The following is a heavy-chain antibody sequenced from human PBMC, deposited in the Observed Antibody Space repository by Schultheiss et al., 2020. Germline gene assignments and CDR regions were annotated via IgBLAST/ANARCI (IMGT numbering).Heavy chain of an antibody. J-gene: IGHJ6*03. Sequence: ASVKVSCKASGYTFTGYYMHWVRQAPGQGLEWMGRINAGNGNTKYSQKFQGRVTITRDTSASTAYMELSSLRSEDTAVYYCAASEYSGYDPMENYYYYMDVWGKGTTVTVSS. CDR1: GYTFTGYY. D-gene: IGHD5-12*01. CDR2: INAGNGNT. CDR3: AASEYSGYDPMENYYYYMDV. V-gene: IGHV1/OR15-3*02.